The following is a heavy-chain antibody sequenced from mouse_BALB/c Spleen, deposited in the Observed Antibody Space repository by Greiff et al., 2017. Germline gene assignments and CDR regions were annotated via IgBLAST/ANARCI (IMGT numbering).Heavy chain of an antibody. V-gene: IGHV1S41*01. Sequence: ELVRPGSSVKISCKASGYTFTSYWINWIKQRPGQGLEWIGRIAPGSGSTYYNEMFKGKATLTVDTSSSTAYIQLSSLSSEDSAVYFCAGWDTMDYWGQGTSVTVSS. J-gene: IGHJ4*01. CDR2: IAPGSGST. D-gene: IGHD4-1*01. CDR1: GYTFTSYW. CDR3: AGWDTMDY.